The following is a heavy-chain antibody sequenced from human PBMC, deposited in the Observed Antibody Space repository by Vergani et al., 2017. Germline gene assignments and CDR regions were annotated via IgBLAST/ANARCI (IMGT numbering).Heavy chain of an antibody. Sequence: EVQLVESGGGLVQRGGSLRLSCAASGFTFSSYSMNWVRQAPGKGLEWVSYISSSSSPIYYADSVQGRFTISRDNAKNSLYLQMNSLRAEDTAVYYCAKDVFGEPYFDYWGQGTLVTVSS. V-gene: IGHV3-48*01. D-gene: IGHD3-10*02. CDR3: AKDVFGEPYFDY. CDR2: ISSSSSPI. J-gene: IGHJ4*02. CDR1: GFTFSSYS.